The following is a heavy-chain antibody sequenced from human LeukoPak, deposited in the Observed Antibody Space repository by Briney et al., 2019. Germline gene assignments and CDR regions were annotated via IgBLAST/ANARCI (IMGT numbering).Heavy chain of an antibody. Sequence: SKTLSLTCTVSGGSVSSYYWSWIRQPPGKGLEWIGYIYDIGSPKYNPSLKSRVTMSVDTSKNQFSLKLSSVTAADTAVYHCARTYYYDSSGYLNHWFDPWGQGTLVTVSS. J-gene: IGHJ5*02. V-gene: IGHV4-59*08. CDR3: ARTYYYDSSGYLNHWFDP. CDR1: GGSVSSYY. CDR2: IYDIGSP. D-gene: IGHD3-22*01.